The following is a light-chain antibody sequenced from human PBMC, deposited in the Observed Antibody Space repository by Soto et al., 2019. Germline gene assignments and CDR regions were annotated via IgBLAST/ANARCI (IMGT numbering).Light chain of an antibody. CDR2: GAS. V-gene: IGKV3-15*01. Sequence: EIVMTQSPATLSVSPGETATLSCRASQSITIELAWYQQKPGQPPRLLIYGASTRATGVPARFTGSGSGSEFTLTISGLQSEDFAVYYCQQGHNWPLTFGQGTRLEI. CDR1: QSITIE. J-gene: IGKJ2*01. CDR3: QQGHNWPLT.